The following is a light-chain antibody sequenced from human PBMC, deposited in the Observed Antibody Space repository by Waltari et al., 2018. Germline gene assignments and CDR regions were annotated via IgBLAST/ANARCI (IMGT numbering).Light chain of an antibody. J-gene: IGKJ5*01. CDR3: QQYENFPVT. Sequence: DIQETQSPSSLSASVGDRVTITCQASQDSINYLNWYQQKPGKAPKLLNYDTSHLQTGVPASFSGSGGGTDFTFFFSRLQHDDIVTYYCQQYENFPVTFGQGTRLEIK. V-gene: IGKV1-33*01. CDR2: DTS. CDR1: QDSINY.